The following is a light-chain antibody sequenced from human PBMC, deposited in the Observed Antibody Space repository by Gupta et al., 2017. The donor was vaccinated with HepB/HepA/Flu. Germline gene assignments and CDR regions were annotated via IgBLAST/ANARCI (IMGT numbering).Light chain of an antibody. Sequence: DIQMTQSTFTLSASVGDRVTITCRASQSISSWLAWYQQKPGKAPKLLIYKASSLESGVPSRFSGSGSGTEFTLTISSLQPDDFATYYCQQYNSYSRTFGQGTKVEIK. CDR2: KAS. V-gene: IGKV1-5*03. CDR1: QSISSW. J-gene: IGKJ1*01. CDR3: QQYNSYSRT.